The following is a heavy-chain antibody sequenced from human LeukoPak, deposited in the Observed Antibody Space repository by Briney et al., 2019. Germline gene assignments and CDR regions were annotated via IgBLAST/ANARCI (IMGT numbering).Heavy chain of an antibody. CDR2: IFYSGST. CDR1: GGSISSGDSY. J-gene: IGHJ4*02. Sequence: MPSETLSLTCTVSGGSISSGDSYWSWIRQPPGKGLEWLGYIFYSGSTYYNPSLKSRVTISGDTSNNQFSLKLSSVTAADTAVYYCVAYCSSISCPGRFDYWGQGTLVTVSS. V-gene: IGHV4-61*08. CDR3: VAYCSSISCPGRFDY. D-gene: IGHD2-2*01.